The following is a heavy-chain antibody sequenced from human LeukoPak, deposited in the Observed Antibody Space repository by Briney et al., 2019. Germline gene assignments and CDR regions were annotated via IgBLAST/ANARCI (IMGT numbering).Heavy chain of an antibody. Sequence: PSETLSLTCTVSGGSISSGGYYWSWVRQHPGKGLEWIGYIYYSGSTYYNPSLKSRVTISVDTSKNQFSLKLSSVTAADTAVYYCARTRGYVKYSSFDPWGQGTLVTVSS. CDR1: GGSISSGGYY. V-gene: IGHV4-31*03. CDR2: IYYSGST. J-gene: IGHJ5*02. D-gene: IGHD6-13*01. CDR3: ARTRGYVKYSSFDP.